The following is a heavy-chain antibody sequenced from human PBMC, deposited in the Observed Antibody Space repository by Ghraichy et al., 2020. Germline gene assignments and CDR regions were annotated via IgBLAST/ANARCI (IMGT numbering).Heavy chain of an antibody. V-gene: IGHV3-23*01. J-gene: IGHJ4*02. CDR1: GFTFSSYA. CDR2: ISGSGGST. CDR3: AKGKRKGRGTGDANEFDY. Sequence: GGSLNISCAASGFTFSSYAMSWVRQAPGKGLEWVSAISGSGGSTYYADSVKGRFTISRDNSKNTLYLQMNSLRAEDTAVYYCAKGKRKGRGTGDANEFDYWGQGTLVTVSS. D-gene: IGHD7-27*01.